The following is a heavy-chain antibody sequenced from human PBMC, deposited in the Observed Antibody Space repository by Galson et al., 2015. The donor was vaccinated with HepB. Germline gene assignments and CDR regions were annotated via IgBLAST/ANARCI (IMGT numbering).Heavy chain of an antibody. CDR3: ARDQVQWLVQEGYFQH. CDR1: GFTFSSYA. V-gene: IGHV3-30*04. D-gene: IGHD6-19*01. J-gene: IGHJ1*01. CDR2: ISYDGSNK. Sequence: SLRLSCAASGFTFSSYAMHWVRQAPGKGLEWVAVISYDGSNKYYADSVKGRFTISRDNSKNTLYLQMNSLRAEDTAVYYCARDQVQWLVQEGYFQHWGQGTLVTVSS.